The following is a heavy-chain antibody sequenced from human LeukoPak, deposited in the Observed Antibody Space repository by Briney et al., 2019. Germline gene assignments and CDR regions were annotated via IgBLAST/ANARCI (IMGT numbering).Heavy chain of an antibody. J-gene: IGHJ6*02. D-gene: IGHD6-19*01. CDR3: ARDRVEVVAGTWVWFDYYYYGMDV. CDR2: TYYRSKWYN. V-gene: IGHV6-1*01. CDR1: GDSVSSNSAA. Sequence: SQTLSLTCAISGDSVSSNSAAWNWIRQSPSRGLEWLGRTYYRSKWYNDYAVSVKSRITINPDTSKNQFSLQLNSVTPEDTAVYYCARDRVEVVAGTWVWFDYYYYGMDVWGQGTTVTVSS.